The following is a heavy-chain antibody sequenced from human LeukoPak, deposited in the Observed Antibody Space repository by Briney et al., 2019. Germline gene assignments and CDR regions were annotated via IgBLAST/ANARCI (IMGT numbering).Heavy chain of an antibody. J-gene: IGHJ4*02. CDR2: IYYSGST. D-gene: IGHD6-13*01. Sequence: SETLSLTCTVSGGSISSSSYYWGWIRQPPGKGLEWIGSIYYSGSTYYNPSLKSRVTISVDTSKNQFSLKLSSVTAADTAVYYCASRDEYSSSWYAFDYWGQGTLVTVSS. CDR1: GGSISSSSYY. V-gene: IGHV4-39*01. CDR3: ASRDEYSSSWYAFDY.